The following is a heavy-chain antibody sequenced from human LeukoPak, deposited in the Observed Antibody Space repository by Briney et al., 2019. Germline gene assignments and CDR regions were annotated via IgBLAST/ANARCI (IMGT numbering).Heavy chain of an antibody. CDR2: ISYDGSNK. CDR1: GFTFSSYA. D-gene: IGHD3-9*01. J-gene: IGHJ4*02. V-gene: IGHV3-30-3*01. CDR3: ARGAYDILTGHDY. Sequence: PGRSLRLSCAASGFTFSSYAMHWDRQAPGKGLEWVAVISYDGSNKYYADSVKGRFTISRDNSKNTLYLQMNSLRAEDTAVYYCARGAYDILTGHDYWGQGTLVTVSS.